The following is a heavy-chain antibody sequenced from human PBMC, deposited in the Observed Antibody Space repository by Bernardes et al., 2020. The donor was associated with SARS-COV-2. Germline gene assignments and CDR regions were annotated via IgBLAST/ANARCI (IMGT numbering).Heavy chain of an antibody. D-gene: IGHD2-21*02. CDR1: GFTFSSYE. V-gene: IGHV3-23*01. CDR2: ISSSGST. Sequence: GSLRLSCAASGFTFSSYEMNWVRQAPGKGLEWVSYISSSGSTYYADSVKGRFTISRDNSKNTLYLQMNSLRAEDTAVYYCAKPLSWYCGGDCYFDYWGQGTLVTVSS. CDR3: AKPLSWYCGGDCYFDY. J-gene: IGHJ4*02.